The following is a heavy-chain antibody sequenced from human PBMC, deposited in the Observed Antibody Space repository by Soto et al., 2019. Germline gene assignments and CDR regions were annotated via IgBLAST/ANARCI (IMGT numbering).Heavy chain of an antibody. V-gene: IGHV3-30-3*01. CDR3: ARGELEPYFTQFWSYYYYGMDV. D-gene: IGHD1-1*01. CDR1: GFTFSSYA. Sequence: PGGSLRLSCAASGFTFSSYAMHWVRQAPGKGLEWVAVISYDGSNKYYADSVKGRFTISRDNSKNTLYLQMNSLRAEDTAVYYCARGELEPYFTQFWSYYYYGMDVWGQGTTVTVSS. J-gene: IGHJ6*02. CDR2: ISYDGSNK.